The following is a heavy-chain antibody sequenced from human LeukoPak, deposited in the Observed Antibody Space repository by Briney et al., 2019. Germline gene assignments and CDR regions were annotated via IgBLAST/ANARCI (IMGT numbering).Heavy chain of an antibody. CDR3: ARDGGGNWFDP. D-gene: IGHD3-16*01. CDR2: IYYSGST. V-gene: IGHV4-59*01. Sequence: PSETLSLTCTVSGGSISSYYWSWIRQPPGKGLEWIGYIYYSGSTNYNPSLKSRVTISVDTSKNQFSLKLSSVTAADTAVYCCARDGGGNWFDPWGQGTLVTVSS. J-gene: IGHJ5*02. CDR1: GGSISSYY.